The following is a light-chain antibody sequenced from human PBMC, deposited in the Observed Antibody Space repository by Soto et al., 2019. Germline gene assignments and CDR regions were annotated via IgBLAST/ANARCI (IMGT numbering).Light chain of an antibody. CDR3: QSYDSSEGVV. V-gene: IGLV1-40*01. CDR2: GNS. J-gene: IGLJ2*01. Sequence: QSVLTQPPSVSGAPGQRVTISCTGSSSNIGAGYDVHWYQQLPGTAPKLLIYGNSNRPSGVPDRFSGSKSATSASLAITGLQAEDEADYYCQSYDSSEGVVFGGGTKLTVL. CDR1: SSNIGAGYD.